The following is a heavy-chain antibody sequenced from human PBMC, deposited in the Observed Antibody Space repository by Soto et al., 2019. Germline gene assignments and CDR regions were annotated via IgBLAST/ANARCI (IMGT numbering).Heavy chain of an antibody. D-gene: IGHD2-15*01. CDR1: GYTFTSYY. Sequence: QVQLVQSGAEVKKPGASVKVSCKASGYTFTSYYMHWVRQAPGQGLEWMGIINPSGGSRSYAQKFQGRVTMTRDTSTSTVYMELSSLRSEDTAVYYCASVGDCSGGSCSRFDYWGQGTLVTVSS. CDR3: ASVGDCSGGSCSRFDY. J-gene: IGHJ4*02. CDR2: INPSGGSR. V-gene: IGHV1-46*03.